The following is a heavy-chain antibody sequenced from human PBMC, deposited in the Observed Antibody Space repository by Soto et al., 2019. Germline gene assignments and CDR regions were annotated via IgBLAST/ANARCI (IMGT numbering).Heavy chain of an antibody. CDR1: SGSISSTIYS. Sequence: SETLSLTCTVSSGSISSTIYSWDWIRQPPGKGLEWIGSIFYSGSTYYNTSLKSRVTISVDRSKNQFSLKLSSVTAADTAVYYCARGVRVRYCSGGSCYSGHYFDYWGQGTLVTVSS. V-gene: IGHV4-39*07. CDR3: ARGVRVRYCSGGSCYSGHYFDY. CDR2: IFYSGST. J-gene: IGHJ4*02. D-gene: IGHD2-15*01.